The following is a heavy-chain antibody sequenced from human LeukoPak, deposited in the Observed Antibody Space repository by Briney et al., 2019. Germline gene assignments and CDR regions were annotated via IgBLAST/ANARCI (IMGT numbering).Heavy chain of an antibody. CDR3: ATTRAYSNRWYSFDY. CDR2: IYYSGST. V-gene: IGHV4-59*08. CDR1: GGAISDYY. J-gene: IGHJ4*02. Sequence: SETLSLTCTVSGGAISDYYWSWIRQPPGKGLEWIGYIYYSGSTNYNPSHKSRVSISIDTAKNQFSLRLSSVTAADTAVYYCATTRAYSNRWYSFDYWGQGTLVTVSS. D-gene: IGHD6-13*01.